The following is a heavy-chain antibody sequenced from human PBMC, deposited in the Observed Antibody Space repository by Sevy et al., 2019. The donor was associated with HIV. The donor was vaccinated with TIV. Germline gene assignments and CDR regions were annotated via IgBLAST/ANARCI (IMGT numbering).Heavy chain of an antibody. V-gene: IGHV1-18*01. D-gene: IGHD3-16*01. CDR3: ARDDTYSDPARYHYAYMDV. CDR2: ISPYNGHA. Sequence: ASVKVSCKASGYSFISYGINWVRQAPGQGLEWMGWISPYNGHASSAQKFQDRVTLTTDTSTSTAYMELRSLGSDDTAVYYCARDDTYSDPARYHYAYMDVWGQGTTVTVSS. J-gene: IGHJ6*03. CDR1: GYSFISYG.